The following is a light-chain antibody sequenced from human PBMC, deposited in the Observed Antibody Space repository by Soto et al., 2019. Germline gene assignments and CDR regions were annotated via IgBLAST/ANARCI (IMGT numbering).Light chain of an antibody. J-gene: IGKJ5*01. V-gene: IGKV1-5*03. Sequence: DIQMTQSPSTLSASVGDRVTITCRASQSISSWLAWYQQKPGKAPKLLIYKASSLESGVPSRFSGSGSGTEFTLTISSLQPEDFATYYCQQLNSYRITFGQGTRLEI. CDR3: QQLNSYRIT. CDR1: QSISSW. CDR2: KAS.